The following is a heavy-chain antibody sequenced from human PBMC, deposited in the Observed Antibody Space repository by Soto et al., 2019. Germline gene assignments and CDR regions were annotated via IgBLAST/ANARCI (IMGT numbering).Heavy chain of an antibody. D-gene: IGHD4-4*01. CDR1: GVTFSSYS. V-gene: IGHV3-21*01. CDR3: ARDPTAVTSRFDP. J-gene: IGHJ5*02. CDR2: ISSSSSYL. Sequence: EVQLVESGGGLVKPGGSLRLSCAASGVTFSSYSMNWVRQAPGKGLEWVSSISSSSSYLYYADSVKGRFTISRDNAKNSLYLQMNSLRAEDTAVYYCARDPTAVTSRFDPWGQGTLVTVSS.